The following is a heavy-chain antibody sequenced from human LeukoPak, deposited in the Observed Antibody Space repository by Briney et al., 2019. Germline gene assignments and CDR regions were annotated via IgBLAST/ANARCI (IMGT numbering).Heavy chain of an antibody. CDR2: INHSGST. CDR3: ARDYGDY. CDR1: GGSFSGYY. Sequence: SETLSLTCAVYGGSFSGYYWSWIRQPPGKGLEWIGEINHSGSTNYNPSLKSRVTISVDTSKNQFSLKLSSVTAADTAVYYCARDYGDYWGQGTLVTVSS. V-gene: IGHV4-34*01. J-gene: IGHJ4*02.